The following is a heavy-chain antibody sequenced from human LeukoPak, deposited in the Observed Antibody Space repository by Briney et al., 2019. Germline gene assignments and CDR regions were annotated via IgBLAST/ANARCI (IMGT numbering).Heavy chain of an antibody. V-gene: IGHV3-43*02. D-gene: IGHD1-26*01. J-gene: IGHJ4*02. Sequence: LSGGYLRLSCAASGFTFDDYAMHWVRQAPGKGLEWVSLISGDGGSTYYADSVKGRFTISRDNSKNSLYLQMNSLRTEGTALYYCAKECGGSYSPAFCGVDYWGQGTLVTVSS. CDR3: AKECGGSYSPAFCGVDY. CDR1: GFTFDDYA. CDR2: ISGDGGST.